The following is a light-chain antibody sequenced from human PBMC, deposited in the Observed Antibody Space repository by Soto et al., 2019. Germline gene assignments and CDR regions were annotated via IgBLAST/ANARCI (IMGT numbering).Light chain of an antibody. Sequence: EIVMTQSPATLSVSPGERATLSCRASQSISSHLAWYQQKPGQAPRLLIYGTSNRATGIPDRFSGSGSGTDFSLTISRLEPEDFALYYCQQYGHSLSLTFGQGTRLEIK. CDR1: QSISSH. CDR2: GTS. CDR3: QQYGHSLSLT. V-gene: IGKV3-20*01. J-gene: IGKJ5*01.